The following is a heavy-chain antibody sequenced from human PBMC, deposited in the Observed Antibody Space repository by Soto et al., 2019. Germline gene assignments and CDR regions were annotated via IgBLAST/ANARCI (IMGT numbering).Heavy chain of an antibody. CDR1: GYTFPKFG. J-gene: IGHJ5*02. CDR2: ISAYNGNT. Sequence: ASVKVACKASGYTFPKFGISWVRQAPGQGLEWMGWISAYNGNTNYAQKLQGRVTMTTDTSTSTAYMELRSLRSDDTAVYYCAREGTTVTTNWFDPWGQGTLVTVSS. D-gene: IGHD4-17*01. CDR3: AREGTTVTTNWFDP. V-gene: IGHV1-18*04.